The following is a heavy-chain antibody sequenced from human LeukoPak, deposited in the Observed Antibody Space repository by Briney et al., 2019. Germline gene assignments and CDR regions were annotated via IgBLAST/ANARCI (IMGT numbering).Heavy chain of an antibody. CDR3: ARGDYYGSGSLVDY. CDR1: GGSISSYY. CDR2: IYYSGST. Sequence: PSETLSLTCTVSGGSISSYYWSWIRRPPGKGLEWIGYIYYSGSTNYNPSLKSRVTISVDTSKNQFSLKLSSVTAADTAVYYCARGDYYGSGSLVDYWGQGTLVTVSS. V-gene: IGHV4-59*01. J-gene: IGHJ4*02. D-gene: IGHD3-10*01.